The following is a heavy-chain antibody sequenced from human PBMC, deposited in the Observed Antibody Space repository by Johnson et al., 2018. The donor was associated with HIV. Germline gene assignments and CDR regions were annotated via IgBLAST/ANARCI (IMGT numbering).Heavy chain of an antibody. CDR3: ARDDGSGIRVKGAFDI. J-gene: IGHJ3*02. CDR2: ISYDGSNK. V-gene: IGHV3-30*04. CDR1: GFTSSSYA. D-gene: IGHD3-10*01. Sequence: QVQLVESGGGVVQPGRSLRLSCAASGFTSSSYAMHWVRPAPGKGLEWVALISYDGSNKYYADSVKGRFTISRDNSKNTLYLQMNSLRPEDTAVYYCARDDGSGIRVKGAFDIWGQGTWVAVSS.